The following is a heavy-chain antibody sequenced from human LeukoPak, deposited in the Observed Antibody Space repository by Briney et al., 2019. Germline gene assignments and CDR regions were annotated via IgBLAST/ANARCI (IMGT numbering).Heavy chain of an antibody. Sequence: GESLKISCRASGYIFTSYWLGWVRQTPDKGLEWVGIIHPGDSDPRYSPSFQGQVIISADKSITTAYLQWSSLKASDTAMYYCASPFTVTHDAFDIWGQGTMVTVSS. J-gene: IGHJ3*02. V-gene: IGHV5-51*01. CDR2: IHPGDSDP. CDR3: ASPFTVTHDAFDI. CDR1: GYIFTSYW. D-gene: IGHD4-17*01.